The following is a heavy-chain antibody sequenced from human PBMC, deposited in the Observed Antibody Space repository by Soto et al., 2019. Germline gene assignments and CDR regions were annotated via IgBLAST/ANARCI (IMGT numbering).Heavy chain of an antibody. J-gene: IGHJ6*02. Sequence: QVQLVESGGGLVKPGGSLRLSCAASGFTFRDYYMSWIRQAPGKGLEWVSYISSSSSYTNYADSVKGRFTISRDNAKNSLYLQMNSLRAEDTAVYYCARVTHSSSSLYYYYYGMDVWGQGTTVTVSS. V-gene: IGHV3-11*06. CDR1: GFTFRDYY. D-gene: IGHD6-6*01. CDR3: ARVTHSSSSLYYYYYGMDV. CDR2: ISSSSSYT.